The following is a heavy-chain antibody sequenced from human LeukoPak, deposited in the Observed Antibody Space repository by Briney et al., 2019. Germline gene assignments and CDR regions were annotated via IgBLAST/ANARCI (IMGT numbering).Heavy chain of an antibody. CDR3: ARARLTDYVWGRRTFDI. CDR1: GFTFSGYW. CDR2: IKQDGSEK. D-gene: IGHD3-16*01. V-gene: IGHV3-7*01. Sequence: GGSLRLSCAASGFTFSGYWMSWVRQAPGKGLEWVANIKQDGSEKYYVDSVKGRFTISRDNAKKSLYLQMNSLRAEDTAVYYCARARLTDYVWGRRTFDIWGQGTMVTISS. J-gene: IGHJ3*02.